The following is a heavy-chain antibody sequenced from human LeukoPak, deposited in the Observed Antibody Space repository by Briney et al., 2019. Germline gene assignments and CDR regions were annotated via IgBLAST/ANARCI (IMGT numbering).Heavy chain of an antibody. CDR1: AVSFSNSRYY. V-gene: IGHV4-39*07. D-gene: IGHD7-27*01. CDR3: ARVDRHLGIRHFFDY. Sequence: SETLSLTCTVSAVSFSNSRYYWGWLRQPPGKGLEWIGSISYSGSTYSNPSLKSRVAMSLDTSKNQFSLRLNFLTSADTAMYYCARVDRHLGIRHFFDYWGQGTLVIVSS. J-gene: IGHJ4*02. CDR2: ISYSGST.